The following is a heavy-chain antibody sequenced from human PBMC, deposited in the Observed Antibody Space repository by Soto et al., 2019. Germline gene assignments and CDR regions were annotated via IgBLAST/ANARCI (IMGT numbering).Heavy chain of an antibody. CDR1: GGSISSGGYS. CDR3: ARDIGNDYGDYGVPTGFDP. D-gene: IGHD4-17*01. Sequence: QLQLQESGSGLVKPSQTLSLTCAVSGGSISSGGYSWSWIRQPPGKGLEWIGYIYHSGSTCYNPSLKIRVTISVDRSKNQFSLKLSSVTAADTAVYYCARDIGNDYGDYGVPTGFDPWGQGTLVTVSS. V-gene: IGHV4-30-2*01. J-gene: IGHJ5*02. CDR2: IYHSGST.